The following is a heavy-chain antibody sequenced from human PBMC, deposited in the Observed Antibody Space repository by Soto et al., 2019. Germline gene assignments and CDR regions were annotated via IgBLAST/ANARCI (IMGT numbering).Heavy chain of an antibody. CDR1: GFTFSNYG. CDR2: ISKDGNDQ. J-gene: IGHJ4*01. CDR3: AKDRWEFTRYFXX. D-gene: IGHD1-26*01. V-gene: IGHV3-30*18. Sequence: QVQLVESGGGVVQPGTSLRLSCAASGFTFSNYGIHWVRQAPGKGLEWVAVISKDGNDQYYADSVKGRFSVSRDNSKNPVLLQMNSLRPEDTAVYYCAKDRWEFTRYFXXWGXXXXVIVSS.